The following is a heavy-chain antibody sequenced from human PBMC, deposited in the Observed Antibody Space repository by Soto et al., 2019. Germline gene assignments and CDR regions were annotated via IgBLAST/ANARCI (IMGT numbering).Heavy chain of an antibody. V-gene: IGHV3-15*07. CDR3: TTDDTYYEGRYFDY. CDR1: GFTFGNAW. D-gene: IGHD3-22*01. J-gene: IGHJ4*02. Sequence: GGSLRLSCAASGFTFGNAWMNWVRQAPGKGLEWVGRIKSKTDGGTTDYAAPVKGRFTISRDDSKNTLYLQMNSLKTEDTAVYYCTTDDTYYEGRYFDYWGQGTLVTVSS. CDR2: IKSKTDGGTT.